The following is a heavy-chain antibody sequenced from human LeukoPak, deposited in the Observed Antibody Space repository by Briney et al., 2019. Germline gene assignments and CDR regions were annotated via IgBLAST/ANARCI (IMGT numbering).Heavy chain of an antibody. Sequence: GGSLRLSCAASGFTFSSYAMHWVRQAPGKGLEWVAVISYDGSNKYYADSVKGRFTISRDNSKNTLYLQMNGLRAEDTAVYYCARDSDGGNGLDYWGQGTLVTVSS. CDR3: ARDSDGGNGLDY. V-gene: IGHV3-30-3*01. CDR1: GFTFSSYA. CDR2: ISYDGSNK. D-gene: IGHD4-23*01. J-gene: IGHJ4*02.